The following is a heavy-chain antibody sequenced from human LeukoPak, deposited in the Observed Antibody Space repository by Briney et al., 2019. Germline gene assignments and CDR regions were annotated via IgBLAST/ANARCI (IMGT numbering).Heavy chain of an antibody. D-gene: IGHD2-2*01. J-gene: IGHJ5*02. CDR2: ISGSGDST. Sequence: GGSLRLSCAASGFTFSNYAMTWVRQAPGKGLEWVSSISGSGDSTSYADSVKGRCTISRDNTKSTLFLQMNSLRADDMAVYYCAKDSVLVPAGWFDPWGQGTLVTVSS. V-gene: IGHV3-23*01. CDR1: GFTFSNYA. CDR3: AKDSVLVPAGWFDP.